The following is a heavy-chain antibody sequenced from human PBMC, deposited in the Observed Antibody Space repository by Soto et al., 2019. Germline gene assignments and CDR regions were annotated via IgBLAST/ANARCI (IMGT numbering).Heavy chain of an antibody. CDR1: GFSFSSYW. Sequence: RRLSCAASGFSFSSYWMSWVRQAPGKGLEWVANIKQDGTEIYYVDSVRGRFTISRDNAKNSLYLQMNSLRAEDTAVYYCGRDSVEWLLSFYYYGIDVWGQGTTVTVSS. V-gene: IGHV3-7*01. D-gene: IGHD3-3*01. CDR2: IKQDGTEI. J-gene: IGHJ6*02. CDR3: GRDSVEWLLSFYYYGIDV.